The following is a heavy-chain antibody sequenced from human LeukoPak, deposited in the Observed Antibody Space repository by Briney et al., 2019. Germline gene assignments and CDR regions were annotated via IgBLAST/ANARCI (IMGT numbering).Heavy chain of an antibody. CDR1: GFTFSSYS. D-gene: IGHD6-13*01. CDR2: ISSSSSYI. V-gene: IGHV3-21*04. CDR3: ARDLKTLVRGYYYYYMDV. J-gene: IGHJ6*03. Sequence: GGSLRLSCAASGFTFSSYSMNWVRQAPGKGLEWVSSISSSSSYIYYADSVKGRFTISRDNAKNSLYLQMNSLRAEDTALYYCARDLKTLVRGYYYYYMDVWGKGTTVTVSS.